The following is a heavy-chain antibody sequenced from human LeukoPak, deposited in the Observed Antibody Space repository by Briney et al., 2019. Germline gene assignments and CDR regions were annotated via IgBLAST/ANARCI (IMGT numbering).Heavy chain of an antibody. D-gene: IGHD3-10*01. Sequence: PGGSLRLSCATSGCSFINSGMTWVRQAPGKGLEWVSAISGSGGSTYYADSVKGRFTISRDNSKNTLYLQMNSLRAEDTAVYYCANTKITMVRGVIDYWGQGTLVTVSS. CDR1: GCSFINSG. J-gene: IGHJ4*02. V-gene: IGHV3-23*01. CDR2: ISGSGGST. CDR3: ANTKITMVRGVIDY.